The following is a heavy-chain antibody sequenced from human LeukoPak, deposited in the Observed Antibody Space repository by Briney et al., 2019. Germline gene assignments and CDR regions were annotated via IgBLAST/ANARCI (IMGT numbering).Heavy chain of an antibody. J-gene: IGHJ5*02. CDR2: INHSGST. D-gene: IGHD3-10*01. Sequence: PSETLSLTCAVYGGSFSGYYWSWIRQPPGKGLEWIGEINHSGSTNYNPSLKSRVTISVDTSKNQFSLKLSSVTAADTAVYYCARGPGIRSQNWFDPWGQGTLATVSS. CDR3: ARGPGIRSQNWFDP. V-gene: IGHV4-34*01. CDR1: GGSFSGYY.